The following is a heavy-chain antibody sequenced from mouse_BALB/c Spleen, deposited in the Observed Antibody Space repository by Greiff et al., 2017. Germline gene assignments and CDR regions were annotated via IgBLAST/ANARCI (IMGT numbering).Heavy chain of an antibody. CDR2: ISYSGST. CDR1: GYSITSDYA. V-gene: IGHV3-2*02. J-gene: IGHJ2*01. D-gene: IGHD1-2*01. Sequence: DVKLQESGPGLVKPSQSLSLTCTVTGYSITSDYAWNWIRQFPGNKLEWMGYISYSGSTSYNPSLKSRISITRDTSKNQFFLQLNSVTTEDTATYYCARSLNYFDYWGQGTTLTVSS. CDR3: ARSLNYFDY.